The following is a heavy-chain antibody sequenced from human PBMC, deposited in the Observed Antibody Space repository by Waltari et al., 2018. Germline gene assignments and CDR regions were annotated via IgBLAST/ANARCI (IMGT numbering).Heavy chain of an antibody. V-gene: IGHV3-23*04. CDR1: AFPYTNYP. Sequence: EGQLVESGGGLVQPGGSLRLPCAASAFPYTNYPMHRVRQAPGEGPEWVSTISGNGVSRYYADSVEGRFTISRDNSRNTVYLQMSSLRAEDTAIYYCAKAHWDYGNYYYYYMDGWGNGTTVIVSS. CDR2: ISGNGVSR. CDR3: AKAHWDYGNYYYYYMDG. D-gene: IGHD1-7*01. J-gene: IGHJ6*03.